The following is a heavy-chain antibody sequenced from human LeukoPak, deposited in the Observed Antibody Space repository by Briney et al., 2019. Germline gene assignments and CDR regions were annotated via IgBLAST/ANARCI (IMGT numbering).Heavy chain of an antibody. J-gene: IGHJ4*02. CDR2: ISWNSGSI. CDR3: AKAQGSSLPWSFDY. V-gene: IGHV3-9*03. Sequence: GGSLRLSCAASGFTFDDYAMHWVRQAPGKGLEWVSGISWNSGSIGYADSVKGRFTISRDNAKNSLYLQMNSLRAEDMALYYCAKAQGSSLPWSFDYWGQGTLVTVSS. D-gene: IGHD1-26*01. CDR1: GFTFDDYA.